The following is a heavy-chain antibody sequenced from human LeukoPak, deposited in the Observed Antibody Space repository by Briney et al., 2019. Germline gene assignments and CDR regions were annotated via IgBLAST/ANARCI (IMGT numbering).Heavy chain of an antibody. CDR3: ARYSGGSLFLDY. CDR1: GGSISSSSSY. CDR2: IYYGGRT. D-gene: IGHD1-26*01. V-gene: IGHV4-39*01. Sequence: SETLSLTCTVSGGSISSSSSYWGWIRQPPGRGLDWIGNIYYGGRTYSSPSLKSRVTMSVDTSKNQFSLNLSSVTAADAAVYYCARYSGGSLFLDYWGQGTLVTVSS. J-gene: IGHJ4*02.